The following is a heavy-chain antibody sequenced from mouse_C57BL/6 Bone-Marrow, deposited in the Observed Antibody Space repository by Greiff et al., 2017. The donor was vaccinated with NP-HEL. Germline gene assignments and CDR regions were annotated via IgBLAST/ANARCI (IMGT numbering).Heavy chain of an antibody. CDR1: GYTFTSYG. Sequence: VQGVESGAELARPGASVKLSCKASGYTFTSYGISWVKQRTGQGLEWIGEIYPRSGNTYYNEKFKGKATLTADKSSSTAYMELRSLTSEDSAVYFCADITTVGFAYWGQGTLVTVSA. CDR2: IYPRSGNT. V-gene: IGHV1-81*01. D-gene: IGHD1-1*01. CDR3: ADITTVGFAY. J-gene: IGHJ3*01.